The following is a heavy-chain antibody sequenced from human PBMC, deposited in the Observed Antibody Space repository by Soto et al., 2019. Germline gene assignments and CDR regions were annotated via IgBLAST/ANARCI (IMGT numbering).Heavy chain of an antibody. V-gene: IGHV1-69*08. J-gene: IGHJ6*02. CDR2: IIPILGIA. Sequence: QVQLVQSGAEVKKPGSSVKVSCKASGGTFSSYTISWVRQAPGQGLEWMGRIIPILGIANYAQKFQGRVTITADKSTSTAYMELSSLRSEDTAVYYCAREIEYGTGGMDVWGQGTTVTVSS. D-gene: IGHD4-17*01. CDR1: GGTFSSYT. CDR3: AREIEYGTGGMDV.